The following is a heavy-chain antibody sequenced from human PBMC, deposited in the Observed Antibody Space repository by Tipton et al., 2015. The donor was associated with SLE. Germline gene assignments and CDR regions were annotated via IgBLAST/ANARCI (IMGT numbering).Heavy chain of an antibody. D-gene: IGHD2-2*01. Sequence: QSGPEVKRPGSSVRVSCKTSGGTFTNYAFNWVRQAPGQGLEWVGKIVPLFGTTDYAPNFQGRVTFTADKSTKTAYMEVSSLTSADSAVCYCSAASSPRDYYMDVWGKGTAVSVS. J-gene: IGHJ6*03. V-gene: IGHV1-69*06. CDR1: GGTFTNYA. CDR2: IVPLFGTT. CDR3: SAASSPRDYYMDV.